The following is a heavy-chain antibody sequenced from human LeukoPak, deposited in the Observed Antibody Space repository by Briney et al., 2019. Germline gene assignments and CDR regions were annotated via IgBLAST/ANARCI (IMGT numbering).Heavy chain of an antibody. CDR2: ISSSGSTI. Sequence: GGSLRLSCAASGFTFSDYYMSWIRQAPGKGLEWVSYISSSGSTICYADSVKGRFTISRDNAKNSLYLQMNSLRAEDTAVYYCARAPGSSGSYYYYMDVWGKGTTVTVSS. V-gene: IGHV3-11*04. D-gene: IGHD3-10*01. J-gene: IGHJ6*03. CDR1: GFTFSDYY. CDR3: ARAPGSSGSYYYYMDV.